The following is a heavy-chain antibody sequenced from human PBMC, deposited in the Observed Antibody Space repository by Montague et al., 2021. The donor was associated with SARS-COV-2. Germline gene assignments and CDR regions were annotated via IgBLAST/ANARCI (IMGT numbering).Heavy chain of an antibody. V-gene: IGHV4-34*01. CDR1: GGSFSGYF. D-gene: IGHD2-2*02. Sequence: ETLSLTCAVSGGSFSGYFWSWIRQPPGKGLEWIGEINHTGSTKHNPSLKSRVTISVDTSKNQFSLKVTSMTAADTAFYYCARLGDGVVPAPILGVGPFYSYYYMDVWGKGTTVTVSS. J-gene: IGHJ6*03. CDR3: ARLGDGVVPAPILGVGPFYSYYYMDV. CDR2: INHTGST.